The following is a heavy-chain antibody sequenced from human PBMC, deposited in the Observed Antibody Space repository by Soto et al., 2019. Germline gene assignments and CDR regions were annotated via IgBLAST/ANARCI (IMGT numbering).Heavy chain of an antibody. CDR2: VYSRGIT. J-gene: IGHJ1*01. CDR1: GASLSSGSYY. V-gene: IGHV4-61*01. CDR3: AREGVKWGGDF. Sequence: SETLSLTCTVSGASLSSGSYYWSWIRQPPGKGLEWIGFVYSRGITNFNPSLKSRLTISLDTSKNQFSLKLSSLTAADTAVYYCAREGVKWGGDFWGRGTLVTVSS. D-gene: IGHD3-16*01.